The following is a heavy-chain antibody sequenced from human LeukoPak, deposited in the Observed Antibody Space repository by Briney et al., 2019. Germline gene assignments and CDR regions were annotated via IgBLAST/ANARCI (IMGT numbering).Heavy chain of an antibody. CDR3: ARGYMAVAGTLYFDY. D-gene: IGHD6-19*01. J-gene: IGHJ4*02. Sequence: SETLSLTCTVSGGSISSGSYYWSWIRQPAGKGLEWIGRIYTSGSTYYNPSLKSRVTISVDTSKNQFSLKLSSVTAADTAVYYCARGYMAVAGTLYFDYWGQGTLVTVSS. CDR2: IYTSGST. V-gene: IGHV4-61*02. CDR1: GGSISSGSYY.